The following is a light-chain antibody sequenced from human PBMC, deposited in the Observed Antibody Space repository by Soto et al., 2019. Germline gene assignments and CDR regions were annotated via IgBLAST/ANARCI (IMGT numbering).Light chain of an antibody. J-gene: IGKJ2*01. Sequence: DIQMTQSPSTLSASVGDRVTITCRASQSISSWLAWYQQKPGKAPKLLIYDASSLESGVPSRFSGSGSGTEVTLTISSLQPDDFATYYCQQYNSYLYTFGQGNKLEIK. CDR2: DAS. CDR3: QQYNSYLYT. V-gene: IGKV1-5*01. CDR1: QSISSW.